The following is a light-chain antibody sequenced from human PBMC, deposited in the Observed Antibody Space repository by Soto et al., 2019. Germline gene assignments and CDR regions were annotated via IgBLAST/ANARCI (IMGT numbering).Light chain of an antibody. CDR3: LKKYLYPFT. Sequence: AIQMTQSPSSLSASVGDRVTITCRASQGIRNDLDWFQQKPGKAPKLLIYAASNLQSGVPARFSGSGSGTDFTLTISSLQPEDFATYYCLKKYLYPFTCGPGTRREIK. CDR2: AAS. J-gene: IGKJ5*01. CDR1: QGIRND. V-gene: IGKV1-6*01.